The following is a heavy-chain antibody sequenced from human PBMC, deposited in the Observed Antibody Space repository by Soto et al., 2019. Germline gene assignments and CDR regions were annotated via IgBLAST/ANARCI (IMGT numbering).Heavy chain of an antibody. Sequence: XXSLRLYFAASGFTLSSYGMHWVPQAPGKGLEWLEVISYDGSNKYYADSVKGRFTISRDNSKNTLYLQMNSLRAEDTALYYCAKNSHIVVVTAPYDYWARGTLVTVSS. V-gene: IGHV3-30*18. J-gene: IGHJ4*02. CDR2: ISYDGSNK. CDR3: AKNSHIVVVTAPYDY. D-gene: IGHD2-21*02. CDR1: GFTLSSYG.